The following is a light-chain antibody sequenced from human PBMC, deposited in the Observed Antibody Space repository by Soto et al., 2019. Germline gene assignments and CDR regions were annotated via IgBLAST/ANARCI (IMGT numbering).Light chain of an antibody. V-gene: IGKV3-20*01. CDR2: DAS. J-gene: IGKJ4*01. CDR3: QQFSSYPLT. CDR1: QSVSSNY. Sequence: EIVLTQSPGTLSLSPGERATLSCRASQSVSSNYLAWYQHKPGQAPRLLIYDASSRATGIPDRFSGGGSGTDFTLTIRRLEPEDFAVYYCQQFSSYPLTFGGGTKVDIK.